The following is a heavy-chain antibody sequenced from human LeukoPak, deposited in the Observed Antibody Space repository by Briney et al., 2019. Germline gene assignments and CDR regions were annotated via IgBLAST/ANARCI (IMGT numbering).Heavy chain of an antibody. D-gene: IGHD2-2*02. J-gene: IGHJ3*02. CDR3: AKGDCSSTSCYISSAFDI. Sequence: GGSLRLSCAASGFTFSSYGMHWVRQAPGKGLEWVAFIRYDGSNKYYADSVKGRFTISRDNSKNTLYLQMNSLRAEDTAVYYCAKGDCSSTSCYISSAFDIWGQGTMVTVSS. V-gene: IGHV3-30*02. CDR2: IRYDGSNK. CDR1: GFTFSSYG.